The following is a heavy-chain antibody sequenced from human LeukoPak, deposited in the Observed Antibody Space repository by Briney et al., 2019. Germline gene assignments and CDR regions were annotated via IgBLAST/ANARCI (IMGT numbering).Heavy chain of an antibody. Sequence: PGGSLRLSCAASGFTFSTFVMHWVRQAPGKGLEWVAAIPYDGSNKYYADSVKGRFTISRDNSKNTLYLQMNSLRAEDTAVYYCAKDLQDGYNFLRAFNIPRRPGFDYWGQGTLVTVSS. CDR1: GFTFSTFV. J-gene: IGHJ4*02. V-gene: IGHV3-30-3*01. CDR2: IPYDGSNK. CDR3: AKDLQDGYNFLRAFNIPRRPGFDY. D-gene: IGHD5-12*01.